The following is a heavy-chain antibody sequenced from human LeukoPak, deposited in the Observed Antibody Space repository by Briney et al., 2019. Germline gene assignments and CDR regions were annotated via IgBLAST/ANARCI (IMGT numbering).Heavy chain of an antibody. Sequence: SQTLSLTCAISGDSVSSNSSAWHSVRQSPSSGLESLGRKYYRSQWSNDYAVSMKGRITIKPDTSKNKFSLQLISVTPEDTAVYFCAREGGHYYYIDVWGKGTTVTVSS. CDR2: KYYRSQWSN. J-gene: IGHJ6*03. CDR3: AREGGHYYYIDV. V-gene: IGHV6-1*01. D-gene: IGHD3-16*01. CDR1: GDSVSSNSSA.